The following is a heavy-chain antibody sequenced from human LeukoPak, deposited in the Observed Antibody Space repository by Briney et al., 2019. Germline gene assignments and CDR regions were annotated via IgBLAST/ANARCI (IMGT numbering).Heavy chain of an antibody. CDR1: GYSFTSYW. J-gene: IGHJ3*01. V-gene: IGHV5-51*01. Sequence: GESLKISCKGSGYSFTSYWIGWVRQMPGKGLEWMGIIYPGDSDTRYSPSFQGQVTISADKSICTAYLQWSSLRASDTAIFYCASLRSYSDAFDLWGQGTMVTVSS. CDR3: ASLRSYSDAFDL. D-gene: IGHD2-21*01. CDR2: IYPGDSDT.